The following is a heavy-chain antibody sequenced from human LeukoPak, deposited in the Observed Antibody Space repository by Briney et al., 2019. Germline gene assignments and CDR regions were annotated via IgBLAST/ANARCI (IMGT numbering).Heavy chain of an antibody. CDR2: VWYGGSNK. CDR1: GFTFWNYG. J-gene: IGHJ4*02. V-gene: IGHV3-33*01. D-gene: IGHD3-22*01. Sequence: PGGSLRLSCAASGFTFWNYGMHWVRQAPGKGREGVAAVWYGGSNKYYSDSVKGRITISRDDSKNTLYLQMNSLRAEDTAVYYCARDTTRDFYDSSGYYHGHLDYWGQGTLVTVSS. CDR3: ARDTTRDFYDSSGYYHGHLDY.